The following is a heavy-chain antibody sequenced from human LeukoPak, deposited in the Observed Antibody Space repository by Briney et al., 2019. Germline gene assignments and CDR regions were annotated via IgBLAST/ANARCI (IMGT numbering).Heavy chain of an antibody. V-gene: IGHV5-51*01. CDR1: GYIFPNYW. CDR3: ARRWVYAGFDY. CDR2: IYAGDSDT. J-gene: IGHJ4*02. Sequence: GESLKISCKGSGYIFPNYWLGWVRQMPGKGLEWMGFIYAGDSDTTYSPSFQGQVTISADKSINTVYLQWSNLKASDTATYYCARRWVYAGFDYWGQGTLVTVSS. D-gene: IGHD2-8*01.